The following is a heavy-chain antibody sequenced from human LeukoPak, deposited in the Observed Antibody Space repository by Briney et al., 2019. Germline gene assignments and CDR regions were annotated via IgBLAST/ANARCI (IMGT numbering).Heavy chain of an antibody. CDR2: VYTSGGT. CDR1: GGSVSNYY. J-gene: IGHJ4*02. V-gene: IGHV4-4*07. Sequence: SETLSLTCTVSGGSVSNYYWSWIRQPAGKGLEWIGRVYTSGGTDYNPSLSSRVTMSVDTSKNHFSLKLSSVTAAGTAIYYRAREHRDFVGDGYYYGCWGQGTLVTVSP. CDR3: AREHRDFVGDGYYYGC. D-gene: IGHD3-22*01.